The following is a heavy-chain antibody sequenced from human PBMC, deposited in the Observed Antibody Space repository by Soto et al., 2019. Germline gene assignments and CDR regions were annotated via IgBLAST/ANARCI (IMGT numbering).Heavy chain of an antibody. V-gene: IGHV3-30*14. CDR2: ISYDGSNK. D-gene: IGHD3-9*01. CDR1: GFTFSSYA. J-gene: IGHJ4*02. CDR3: ARGFGNPVSRGFDWLLSGFDY. Sequence: QVQLVESGGGVVQPGRSLRLSCAASGFTFSSYAMHWVRQAPGKGLEWVAVISYDGSNKYYADSVKGRFTISRDNSKNTLYLQMNSLRAEDTAVYYCARGFGNPVSRGFDWLLSGFDYWGQGTLVTVSS.